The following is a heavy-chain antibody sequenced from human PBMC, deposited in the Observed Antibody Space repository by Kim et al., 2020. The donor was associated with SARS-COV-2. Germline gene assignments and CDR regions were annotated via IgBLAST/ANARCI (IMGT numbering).Heavy chain of an antibody. CDR3: ARGPKRIQLWLTVVDY. V-gene: IGHV4-34*01. Sequence: SLKSRVTISVDTSKNQFYLKLSSVTAADTAVYYCARGPKRIQLWLTVVDYWGQGTLVTVSS. J-gene: IGHJ4*02. D-gene: IGHD5-18*01.